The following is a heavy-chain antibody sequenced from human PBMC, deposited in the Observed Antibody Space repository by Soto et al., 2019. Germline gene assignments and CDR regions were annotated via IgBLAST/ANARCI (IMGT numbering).Heavy chain of an antibody. CDR2: IIPIFGTA. CDR3: ARVERNYYDSSGYNDAFDS. CDR1: GGTFSSYA. D-gene: IGHD3-22*01. V-gene: IGHV1-69*13. Sequence: SVKVSCKASGGTFSSYAISWVRQAPGQGLEWMGGIIPIFGTANYAQKFQGRVTITADESTSTAYMELSSLRSEDTAVYYCARVERNYYDSSGYNDAFDSWGQGTRVTVAS. J-gene: IGHJ3*02.